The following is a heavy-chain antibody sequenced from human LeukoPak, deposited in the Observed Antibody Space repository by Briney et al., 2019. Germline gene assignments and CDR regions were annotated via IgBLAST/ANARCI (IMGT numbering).Heavy chain of an antibody. D-gene: IGHD3-9*01. CDR2: IIPIFGTA. J-gene: IGHJ5*02. CDR3: ARRGDYDILTGYPYNWFDP. V-gene: IGHV1-69*13. CDR1: GGTFSSYA. Sequence: SVKVSCKASGGTFSSYAISWVRQAPGQGLEWMGGIIPIFGTANYAQKFQGRVTITADESTSTAYMELSRLRSDDTAVYYCARRGDYDILTGYPYNWFDPWGQGTLVTVSS.